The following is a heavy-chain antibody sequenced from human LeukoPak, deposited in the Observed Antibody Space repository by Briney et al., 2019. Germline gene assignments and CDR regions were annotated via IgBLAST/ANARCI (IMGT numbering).Heavy chain of an antibody. CDR2: ISNNGKT. CDR3: ARRIYSGTVRHLLYSFMDV. V-gene: IGHV4-59*08. Sequence: SETLSLTCTVSGASISSSSWTWIRQSPGKGLESLGFISNNGKTKYKSSFEGRVSMSLDTSKSQFSLTLSSVTATDTAVYFCARRIYSGTVRHLLYSFMDVWGKGTTVIVS. CDR1: GASISSSS. D-gene: IGHD2-21*01. J-gene: IGHJ6*03.